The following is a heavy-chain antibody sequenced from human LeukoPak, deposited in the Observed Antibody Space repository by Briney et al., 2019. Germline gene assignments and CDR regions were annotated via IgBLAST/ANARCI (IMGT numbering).Heavy chain of an antibody. Sequence: GGSLRLSCAASGFTFSSYSMNWVRQAPGKGLEWVSSISSSSSYIYYADSVKGRFTISRDNAKNSLYLQMNSLRAEDTAVYYCAREVVYGDYPDHWGQGTLVTVSS. CDR1: GFTFSSYS. J-gene: IGHJ4*02. CDR3: AREVVYGDYPDH. V-gene: IGHV3-21*01. D-gene: IGHD4-17*01. CDR2: ISSSSSYI.